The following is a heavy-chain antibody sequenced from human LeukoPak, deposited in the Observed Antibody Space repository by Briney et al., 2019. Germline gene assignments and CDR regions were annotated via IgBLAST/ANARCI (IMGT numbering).Heavy chain of an antibody. J-gene: IGHJ4*02. D-gene: IGHD3-10*01. Sequence: GGSLRLSCAASGFTFSGSAMHWVRQASGEGLEWVGRVRSKANSYATAYAASGKGRFTISRDDSKNTAYLQMNSLKTEDTAVYYCTRRGFGSGSYYFDYWGQGTLVTVSS. CDR3: TRRGFGSGSYYFDY. V-gene: IGHV3-73*01. CDR1: GFTFSGSA. CDR2: VRSKANSYAT.